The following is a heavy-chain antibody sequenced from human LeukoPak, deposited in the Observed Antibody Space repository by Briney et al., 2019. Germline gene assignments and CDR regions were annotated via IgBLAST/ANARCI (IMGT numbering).Heavy chain of an antibody. V-gene: IGHV1-18*01. J-gene: IGHJ4*02. Sequence: ASVKVSCKTSGCTFTDIGITWVRQAPGQGLEWVGWISSYSGSTEYALKLQGRVTITADKSTSTAYMELSSLRSEDTAVYYCAREKNYYDSSGYHPFDYWGQGTLVTVSS. D-gene: IGHD3-22*01. CDR1: GCTFTDIG. CDR2: ISSYSGST. CDR3: AREKNYYDSSGYHPFDY.